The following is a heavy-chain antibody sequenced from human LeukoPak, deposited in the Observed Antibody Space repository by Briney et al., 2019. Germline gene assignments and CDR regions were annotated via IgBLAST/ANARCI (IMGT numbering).Heavy chain of an antibody. CDR2: INPNSGGT. J-gene: IGHJ4*02. CDR3: ARVSPNTVTTLQYFDY. D-gene: IGHD4-17*01. CDR1: GYTFTGYY. V-gene: IGHV1-2*02. Sequence: GASVKVSCKASGYTFTGYYIHWVRQAPGQGLEWMGWINPNSGGTNYAQKSQGRVTMTRDTSISTAYMELSRLRSDDTAVYYCARVSPNTVTTLQYFDYWGQGTLVTVSS.